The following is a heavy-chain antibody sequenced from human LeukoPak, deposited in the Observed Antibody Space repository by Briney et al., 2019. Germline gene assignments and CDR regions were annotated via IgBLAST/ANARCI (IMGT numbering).Heavy chain of an antibody. CDR3: TIGGKMGKIYDILTGWIDY. V-gene: IGHV3-49*03. D-gene: IGHD3-9*01. J-gene: IGHJ4*02. Sequence: PGRSLRLSCTASGFTFGDYAMSWFRQAPGKGLEWVGFIRSKAYGGTTEYAASVKGRFTISRDDSKSIAYLQMNSLKTEDTAVYYCTIGGKMGKIYDILTGWIDYWGQGTLVTVSS. CDR1: GFTFGDYA. CDR2: IRSKAYGGTT.